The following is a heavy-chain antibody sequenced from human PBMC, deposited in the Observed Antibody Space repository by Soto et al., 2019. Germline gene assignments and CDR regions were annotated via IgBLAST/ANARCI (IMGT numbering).Heavy chain of an antibody. V-gene: IGHV3-23*01. CDR2: ISGSGGST. CDR1: GFTFSSYA. D-gene: IGHD1-26*01. J-gene: IGHJ6*02. CDR3: ATLRGSGSYQYYYGMDV. Sequence: PRWSMRLSCTASGFTFSSYAMSWVRPAPGKGLEWVSVISGSGGSTYYADAVKGRFTISRDNSNNTVFLQMNTLRAEDTAVYYCATLRGSGSYQYYYGMDVWGQGTTVTAP.